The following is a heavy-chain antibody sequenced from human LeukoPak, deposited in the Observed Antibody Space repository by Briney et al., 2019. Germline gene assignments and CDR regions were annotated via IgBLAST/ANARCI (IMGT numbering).Heavy chain of an antibody. CDR3: ARRTPPYYYYMDV. V-gene: IGHV3-64*01. D-gene: IGHD4-23*01. Sequence: PGGSLRLSCAASGFTFSSYAMHWVRQAPGKGLEYVSAISSNGGSTYYANSVKGRFTISRDNSKNTLYLQMGSLRAEDMAVYYCARRTPPYYYYMDVWGKGTTVTISS. J-gene: IGHJ6*03. CDR2: ISSNGGST. CDR1: GFTFSSYA.